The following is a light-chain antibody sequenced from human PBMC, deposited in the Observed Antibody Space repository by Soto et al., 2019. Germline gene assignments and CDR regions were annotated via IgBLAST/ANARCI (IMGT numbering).Light chain of an antibody. CDR2: DDN. CDR1: SSNFGGNS. CDR3: GSWDSSLSAYV. V-gene: IGLV1-51*01. J-gene: IGLJ1*01. Sequence: QSVMTQPPPVSAAPGQRVTISCPGSSSNFGGNSVSWYQQPPGTAPKLLIYDDNKRPSGIPDRFSGSKSGTSATLGITGFQTGDEADYYCGSWDSSLSAYVFGTGTKLTVL.